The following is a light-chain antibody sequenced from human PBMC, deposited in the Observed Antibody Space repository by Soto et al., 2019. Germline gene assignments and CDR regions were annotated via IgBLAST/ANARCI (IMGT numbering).Light chain of an antibody. CDR2: AAS. CDR1: QSIGSN. Sequence: EIVMTQSPATLSVSPGERATLSCRASQSIGSNLAWYQQKPGQAPRLLIYAASTLQSGVPSRFSGSGSGTEFTLTISSLQPEDFATFYCQQLNSYPRTFGQGTKLEIK. J-gene: IGKJ2*01. V-gene: IGKV3-15*01. CDR3: QQLNSYPRT.